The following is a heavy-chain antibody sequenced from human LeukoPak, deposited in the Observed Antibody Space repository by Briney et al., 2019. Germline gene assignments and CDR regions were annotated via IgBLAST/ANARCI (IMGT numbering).Heavy chain of an antibody. V-gene: IGHV4-39*01. J-gene: IGHJ4*02. CDR1: GGPISSSSYY. CDR2: IYYSGST. Sequence: PSETLSLTCTVSGGPISSSSYYWGWIRQPPGKGLEWIGSIYYSGSTYYNPSLKSRVTISVDTSKNQFSLKLSSVTAADTAVYYCARHRYGSGSFDYWGQGTLVTVSS. D-gene: IGHD3-10*01. CDR3: ARHRYGSGSFDY.